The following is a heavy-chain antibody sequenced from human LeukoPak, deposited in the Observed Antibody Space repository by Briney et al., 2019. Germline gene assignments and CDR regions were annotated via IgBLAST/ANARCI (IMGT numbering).Heavy chain of an antibody. CDR1: GFTFSDYY. CDR2: ISSSSSYT. D-gene: IGHD6-13*01. Sequence: GGSLRLSCAASGFTFSDYYMSWIRQAPGKGLEWVSYISSSSSYTNYADSVKGRFTISRDNAKNSLYLQMNSLRAEDTAVYYCVRQQRPDFFYDYWGQGTLVTVSS. V-gene: IGHV3-11*03. J-gene: IGHJ4*02. CDR3: VRQQRPDFFYDY.